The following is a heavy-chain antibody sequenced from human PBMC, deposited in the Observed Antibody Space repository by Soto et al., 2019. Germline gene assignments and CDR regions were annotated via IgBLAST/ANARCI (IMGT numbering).Heavy chain of an antibody. CDR2: IYYSGIT. Sequence: SDTLSLGFSVSFGSINDFYCSWIRQPPGKGLEWIGYIYYSGITYYNPSLKVRVTISVDTSKNQFSLKLRSVTAADTAVYYCARVGGVAARTFDYWGHGTMVTVSS. J-gene: IGHJ4*01. V-gene: IGHV4-59*01. CDR3: ARVGGVAARTFDY. D-gene: IGHD6-6*01. CDR1: FGSINDFY.